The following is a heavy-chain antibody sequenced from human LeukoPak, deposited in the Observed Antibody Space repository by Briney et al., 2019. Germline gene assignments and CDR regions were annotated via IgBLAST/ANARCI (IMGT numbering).Heavy chain of an antibody. V-gene: IGHV5-51*01. CDR3: ARQYSSSWLNWFDP. D-gene: IGHD6-13*01. CDR1: GYSFTSYW. Sequence: GESLKISCKGAGYSFTSYWIGWVRQMTGKGLEWMGIIYPGDSDTRYSPSFQGQVTISADKSISTAYLQWSSLKASDTAMYYCARQYSSSWLNWFDPWGQGTLVTVSS. J-gene: IGHJ5*02. CDR2: IYPGDSDT.